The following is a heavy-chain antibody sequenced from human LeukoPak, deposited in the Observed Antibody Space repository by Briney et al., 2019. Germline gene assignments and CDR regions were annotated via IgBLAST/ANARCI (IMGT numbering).Heavy chain of an antibody. Sequence: GESLKISCKGSGYSFSDYWIAWVRQMPGKGLEGMGVIYPFDSDTRYIPSFRGQVTISADKSISTAYVQWNSLKASDTAMYFCARGGSYDRGSAFDIWGQGTMVTVSS. D-gene: IGHD1-26*01. CDR1: GYSFSDYW. CDR3: ARGGSYDRGSAFDI. J-gene: IGHJ3*02. V-gene: IGHV5-51*01. CDR2: IYPFDSDT.